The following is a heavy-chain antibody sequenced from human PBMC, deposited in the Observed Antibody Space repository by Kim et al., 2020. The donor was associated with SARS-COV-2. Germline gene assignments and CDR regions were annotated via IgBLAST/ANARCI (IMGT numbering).Heavy chain of an antibody. V-gene: IGHV4-59*01. CDR2: VYSSGRT. CDR3: ARGHGVLRFLEWLPATFDI. CDR1: GGSMENFY. D-gene: IGHD3-3*01. Sequence: SETLSLTCTVSGGSMENFYWSWIRQSPGTGLEWIAYVYSSGRTRYNSSLKSRATISLDTSKTQFSLKLTSVTAADTAVYYCARGHGVLRFLEWLPATFDIWGQGTMVTVSS. J-gene: IGHJ3*02.